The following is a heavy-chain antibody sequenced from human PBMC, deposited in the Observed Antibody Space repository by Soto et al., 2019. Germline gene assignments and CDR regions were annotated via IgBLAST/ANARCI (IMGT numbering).Heavy chain of an antibody. Sequence: GASVKVSCKASGGTFRSSSISWVRQAPGQGLEWMGGIIPIFGTANYAQKFQGRVTITADESTSTAYMELSSLRSEDTAVYYCAIEYSSSPPYYPIGYWGQGTLVTVSS. V-gene: IGHV1-69*13. CDR3: AIEYSSSPPYYPIGY. CDR2: IIPIFGTA. D-gene: IGHD6-6*01. J-gene: IGHJ4*02. CDR1: GGTFRSSS.